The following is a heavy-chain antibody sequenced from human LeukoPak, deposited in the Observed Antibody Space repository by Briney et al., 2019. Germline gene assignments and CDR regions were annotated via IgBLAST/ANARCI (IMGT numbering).Heavy chain of an antibody. CDR3: ASRVKPRYSSSLTA. J-gene: IGHJ5*02. CDR2: INHSGST. V-gene: IGHV4-34*01. D-gene: IGHD6-13*01. Sequence: SETLSLTCAVYGGSFSGYYWSWIRQLPGKGLEWIGEINHSGSTNYNPSLKSRVTISVDTSKNQFSLKLSSVTAADTAVYYCASRVKPRYSSSLTAWGQGTLVTVSS. CDR1: GGSFSGYY.